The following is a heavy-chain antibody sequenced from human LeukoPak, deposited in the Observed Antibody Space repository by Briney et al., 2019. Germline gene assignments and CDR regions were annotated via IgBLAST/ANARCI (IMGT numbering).Heavy chain of an antibody. V-gene: IGHV3-23*01. Sequence: GGPWSFSCAASGFTFASIALTWFRQPPGLGREWVSTISGGGGSTHYADSVKGRFTISRDNSKDTVFLQMNNLRAEDTAIYYCAREGGSCTSNSCSDYFDYWGQGTLVTVSP. J-gene: IGHJ4*02. CDR3: AREGGSCTSNSCSDYFDY. CDR1: GFTFASIA. CDR2: ISGGGGST. D-gene: IGHD6-13*01.